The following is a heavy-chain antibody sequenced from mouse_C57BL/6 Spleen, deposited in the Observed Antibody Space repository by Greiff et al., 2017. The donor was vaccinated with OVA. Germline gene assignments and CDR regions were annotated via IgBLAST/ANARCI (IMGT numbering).Heavy chain of an antibody. J-gene: IGHJ2*01. CDR2: ISYDGSN. Sequence: EVQLVESGPGLVKPSQSLSLTCSVPGYSITSGYYWNWIRQFPGNKLEWMGYISYDGSNNYNPSLKNRISITRDTSKNQFFLKLNSVTTEDTATYYCARGTVVDYWGQGTTLTVSS. CDR3: ARGTVVDY. V-gene: IGHV3-6*01. CDR1: GYSITSGYY. D-gene: IGHD1-1*01.